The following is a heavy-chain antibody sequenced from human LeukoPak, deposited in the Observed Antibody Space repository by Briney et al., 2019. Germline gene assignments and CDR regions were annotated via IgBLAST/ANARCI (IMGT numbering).Heavy chain of an antibody. J-gene: IGHJ5*02. CDR2: IIPIFGTA. D-gene: IGHD3-22*01. CDR1: GGTFTSYA. V-gene: IGHV1-69*05. CDR3: ARDADPYYYYDSSGYYPNWFDP. Sequence: ASVKLSCKASGGTFTSYANSWMRQAPAQGLEWMGGIIPIFGTANYAQKFQGRVTITTDESTSTAYMALSSLRSEDTAVYYCARDADPYYYYDSSGYYPNWFDPWGQETLVTVSS.